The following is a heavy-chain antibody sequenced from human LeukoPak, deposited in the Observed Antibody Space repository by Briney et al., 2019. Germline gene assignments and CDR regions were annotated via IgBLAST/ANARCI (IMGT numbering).Heavy chain of an antibody. V-gene: IGHV1-8*01. Sequence: ASVKVSCKASGYTFTSYDINWVRQATGQGLEWMGWMNPNSGNTGYAQKFQGRVTMTRNTSISTAYMELSSLRSEDTAVYYCVRDTRTTNYYYYYMDVWGKGTTVTVSS. CDR2: MNPNSGNT. CDR3: VRDTRTTNYYYYYMDV. J-gene: IGHJ6*03. D-gene: IGHD1-14*01. CDR1: GYTFTSYD.